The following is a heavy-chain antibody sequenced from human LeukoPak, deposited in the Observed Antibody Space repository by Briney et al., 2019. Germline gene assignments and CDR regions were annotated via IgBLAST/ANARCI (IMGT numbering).Heavy chain of an antibody. D-gene: IGHD2-15*01. CDR2: ISAYNGNP. V-gene: IGHV1-18*01. Sequence: ASVKVSCKASGYTFTSYGISWVRQAPGQGLEWMGWISAYNGNPNYAQKLQGRVTMTTDTSTSTAYMELRSLTSDDTAVYYCAREVGGSCERGADYWGQGALVTVSS. CDR1: GYTFTSYG. J-gene: IGHJ4*02. CDR3: AREVGGSCERGADY.